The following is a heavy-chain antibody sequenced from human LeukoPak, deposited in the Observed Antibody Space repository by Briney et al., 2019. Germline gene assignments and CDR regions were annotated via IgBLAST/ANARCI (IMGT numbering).Heavy chain of an antibody. CDR2: VYNSGNT. D-gene: IGHD3-16*01. Sequence: PSETLSLTCAVSGGSISSYYWTWIRQPPGTGLEWIGYVYNSGNTNYNPSLRSRVTISVDAPKNQFSLKLNSVTAADTAVYYCARRNVLTEGEAFDIWGQGTLVTVSS. CDR1: GGSISSYY. CDR3: ARRNVLTEGEAFDI. V-gene: IGHV4-59*08. J-gene: IGHJ3*02.